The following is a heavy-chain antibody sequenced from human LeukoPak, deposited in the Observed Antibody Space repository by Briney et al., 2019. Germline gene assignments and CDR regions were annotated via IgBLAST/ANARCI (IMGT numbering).Heavy chain of an antibody. CDR3: ARVGRQQLGDDAFDI. CDR2: INHSGST. J-gene: IGHJ3*02. Sequence: PSETLSLTCTVSGGSISSGSYYWSWIRQPAGKGLEWIGEINHSGSTNYNPSLKSRVTISVDTSKNQFSLKLSSVTAADTAVYYCARVGRQQLGDDAFDIWGQGTMVTVSS. V-gene: IGHV4-61*10. D-gene: IGHD6-13*01. CDR1: GGSISSGSYY.